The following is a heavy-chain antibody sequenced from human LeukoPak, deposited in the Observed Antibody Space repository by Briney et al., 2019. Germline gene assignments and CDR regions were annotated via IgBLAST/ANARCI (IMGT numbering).Heavy chain of an antibody. CDR3: ASSYYGSGRFYYYGMDV. Sequence: SETLSLTCAVYGASFRAYYWCWIRQPPGKGLEWIGEINHSGGTNYSPSLKSRVTISVDTSKNQFSLKLTSVTAADTAVYYCASSYYGSGRFYYYGMDVWGQGTTVTVSS. D-gene: IGHD3-10*01. CDR1: GASFRAYY. V-gene: IGHV4-34*01. CDR2: INHSGGT. J-gene: IGHJ6*02.